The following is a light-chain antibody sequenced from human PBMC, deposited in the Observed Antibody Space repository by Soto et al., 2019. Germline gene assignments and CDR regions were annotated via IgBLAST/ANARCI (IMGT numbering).Light chain of an antibody. V-gene: IGKV3-11*01. CDR1: QSVGTY. J-gene: IGKJ4*01. CDR3: QQRSDWPST. Sequence: EIVLTQSPATLSLSPGERATLSCRASQSVGTYFAWYQQKPGQAPRLLIYDSSNRATDIPARFSGSGSGTVFTLTISSLEPEDFAVYYCQQRSDWPSTFGGGTKVDIK. CDR2: DSS.